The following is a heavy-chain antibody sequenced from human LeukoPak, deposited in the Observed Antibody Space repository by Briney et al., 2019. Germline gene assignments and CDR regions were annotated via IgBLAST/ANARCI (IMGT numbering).Heavy chain of an antibody. J-gene: IGHJ4*02. CDR2: ISGSGGST. Sequence: GGSLRLSCAASGFTFSSYAMSWVRQAPGKGLEWVSSISGSGGSTYYAASVKGRFTISRDNSKNNLYLQMNSLRADETAVYYCASRQGADIGPLDYWGQGTLVTVSS. V-gene: IGHV3-23*01. D-gene: IGHD4/OR15-4a*01. CDR1: GFTFSSYA. CDR3: ASRQGADIGPLDY.